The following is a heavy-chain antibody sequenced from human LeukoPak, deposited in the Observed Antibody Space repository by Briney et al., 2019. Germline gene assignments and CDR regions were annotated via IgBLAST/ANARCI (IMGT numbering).Heavy chain of an antibody. CDR1: GYRFNSYY. CDR2: INPNNGGT. Sequence: ASVKVSCQASGYRFNSYYIHRVRQAPGQGLEWMGWINPNNGGTKYAQKFQGRVTMTRDTSISTAYMEVSGLRSDDTAVYYCARGDYGDNVEGVRLDPWGQGTRVIVSS. D-gene: IGHD2-21*02. CDR3: ARGDYGDNVEGVRLDP. J-gene: IGHJ5*02. V-gene: IGHV1-2*02.